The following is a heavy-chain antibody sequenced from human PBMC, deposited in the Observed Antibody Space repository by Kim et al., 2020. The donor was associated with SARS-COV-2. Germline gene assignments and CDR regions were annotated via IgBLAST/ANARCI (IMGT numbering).Heavy chain of an antibody. CDR1: GFTFDDYG. J-gene: IGHJ6*03. CDR3: ARGGAAGPLTLNYYYYYMGV. CDR2: INWNGGRK. D-gene: IGHD6-13*01. Sequence: GGSLRLSCAASGFTFDDYGMSWVRQAPGKGLEWVSGINWNGGRKGYADSVKGRVTISRDNVKNSLYLQMNSLRAEDTALYNCARGGAAGPLTLNYYYYYMGVWGTETTVTAS. V-gene: IGHV3-20*01.